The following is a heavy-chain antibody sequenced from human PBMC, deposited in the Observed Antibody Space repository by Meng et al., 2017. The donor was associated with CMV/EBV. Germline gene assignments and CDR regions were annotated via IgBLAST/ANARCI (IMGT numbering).Heavy chain of an antibody. CDR2: INPNSGGT. CDR1: GSNFTGYY. CDR3: ARQHNSSSWIINWFDP. Sequence: GKRGRAWAGGKKPGGSVKGCCKGDGSNFTGYYMEGVRQAPGQGLEWRGWINPNSGGTNYAQKFQGRVTMTRDTSISTAYMELSRLRSDDTAVYYCARQHNSSSWIINWFDPWGQGTLVTVSS. V-gene: IGHV1-2*02. D-gene: IGHD6-13*01. J-gene: IGHJ5*02.